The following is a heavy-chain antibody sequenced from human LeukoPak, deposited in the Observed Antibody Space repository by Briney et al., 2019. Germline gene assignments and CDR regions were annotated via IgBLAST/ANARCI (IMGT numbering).Heavy chain of an antibody. V-gene: IGHV3-30*04. Sequence: GGSLRLSCADSGFTLRSYAMHWVRQAPGKGLEWVAVISYDGSNNYYADSVKGRFTISRDNSKSTLYLQMNSLRAEYKAVYYCARDREAWDTATLDYWGQGTLVTVSS. J-gene: IGHJ4*02. D-gene: IGHD5-18*01. CDR3: ARDREAWDTATLDY. CDR2: ISYDGSNN. CDR1: GFTLRSYA.